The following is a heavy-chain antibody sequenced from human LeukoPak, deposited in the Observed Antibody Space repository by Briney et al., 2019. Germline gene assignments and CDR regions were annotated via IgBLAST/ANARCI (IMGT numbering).Heavy chain of an antibody. CDR3: ARHRLVYYYGSGCRFDY. CDR1: GGSFSGYY. J-gene: IGHJ4*02. Sequence: PSETLSLTCAVYGGSFSGYYWSWIRQPPGKGLEWIGEINHSGSTNYNPSLKSGVTISVDTSKNHFSLKLSSVTAADTAVYYCARHRLVYYYGSGCRFDYWGQGTLVTVSS. D-gene: IGHD3-10*01. CDR2: INHSGST. V-gene: IGHV4-34*01.